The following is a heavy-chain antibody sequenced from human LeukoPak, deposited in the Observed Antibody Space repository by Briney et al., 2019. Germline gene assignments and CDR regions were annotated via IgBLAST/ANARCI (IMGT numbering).Heavy chain of an antibody. V-gene: IGHV1-18*01. Sequence: ASVKVSCKASGYTFTSYGISWVRQAPGQGLEWMGWISAYNGNTNYAQKLQGRVTMTTDTSTSTAYMELRSLRSDDTAVYYCAREYSSGWYLRQSAFDIWGQGTMVTVSS. CDR2: ISAYNGNT. CDR1: GYTFTSYG. CDR3: AREYSSGWYLRQSAFDI. J-gene: IGHJ3*02. D-gene: IGHD6-19*01.